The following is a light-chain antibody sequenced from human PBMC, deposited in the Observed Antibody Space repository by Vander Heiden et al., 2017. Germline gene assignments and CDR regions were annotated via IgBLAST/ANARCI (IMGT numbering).Light chain of an antibody. CDR1: QSISRY. V-gene: IGKV1-39*01. CDR3: QHTDSTPRA. Sequence: DIQMTQSPSTLSASVGDRVTITCRASQSISRYLNWYQQKPGKAPKLVIYAASSLQSGVPSRFSGSGSGTDFTLTISSLQPEDFATYYCQHTDSTPRAFGQGTKVDIK. CDR2: AAS. J-gene: IGKJ1*01.